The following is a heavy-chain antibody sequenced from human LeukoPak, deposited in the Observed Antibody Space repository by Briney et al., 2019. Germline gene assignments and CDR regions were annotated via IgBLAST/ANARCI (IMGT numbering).Heavy chain of an antibody. CDR2: INPNSGGT. CDR1: GYTFTGYY. J-gene: IGHJ4*02. V-gene: IGHV1-2*02. D-gene: IGHD6-25*01. Sequence: ASVKVSCKASGYTFTGYYMHWVRQGPGQGLEWMGWINPNSGGTNYAQKFQGRVTMTRDTSISTAYMELSRLRSDDTAVYFCARVGSAAATADYWGQGTLVTVSS. CDR3: ARVGSAAATADY.